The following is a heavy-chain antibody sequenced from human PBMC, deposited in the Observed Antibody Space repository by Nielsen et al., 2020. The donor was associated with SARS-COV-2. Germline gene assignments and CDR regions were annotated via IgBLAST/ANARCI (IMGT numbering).Heavy chain of an antibody. J-gene: IGHJ5*02. CDR3: ARDLFDP. V-gene: IGHV4-4*02. CDR2: IYHGGNT. Sequence: SETLSLTCSVSGASVTSHYWWSWVRQPPGKGLEWIGQIYHGGNTNYSPSLKSRVTISVDTSKNQFSLKLSSVTAADTAVYYCARDLFDPWGQGTLVTVSS. CDR1: GASVTSHYW.